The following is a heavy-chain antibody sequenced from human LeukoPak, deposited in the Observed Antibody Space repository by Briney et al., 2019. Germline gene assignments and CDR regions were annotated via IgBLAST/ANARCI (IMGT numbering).Heavy chain of an antibody. CDR2: IRVKAYGGTA. J-gene: IGHJ6*02. CDR3: ARGSGTDSDTGLDF. Sequence: PGGSLRLSCTTSGFNAGDFVMSWVRQAPGKWREWVGFIRVKAYGGTAEYAASVKGRSTISRDGSFGIAYLQKNSLKNDDAAVYYWARGSGTDSDTGLDFWSQGSTVT. V-gene: IGHV3-49*04. D-gene: IGHD3-10*01. CDR1: GFNAGDFV.